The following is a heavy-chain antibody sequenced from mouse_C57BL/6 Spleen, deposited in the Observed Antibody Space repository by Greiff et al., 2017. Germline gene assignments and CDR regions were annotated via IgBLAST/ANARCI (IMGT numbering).Heavy chain of an antibody. J-gene: IGHJ2*01. CDR2: IDPSDSYT. Sequence: VQLQQPGAELVKPGASVKLSCKASGYTFTSYWMQWVKQRPGQGLEWIGEIDPSDSYTNYNQKFKGKATLTVDKSSSTAYMQLSSLTSEDSAVYYCARSYYYGSITYYFDYWGQGTTLTVSS. CDR3: ARSYYYGSITYYFDY. D-gene: IGHD1-1*01. CDR1: GYTFTSYW. V-gene: IGHV1-50*01.